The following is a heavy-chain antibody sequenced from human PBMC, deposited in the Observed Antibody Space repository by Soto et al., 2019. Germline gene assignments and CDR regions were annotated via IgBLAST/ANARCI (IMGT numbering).Heavy chain of an antibody. CDR3: AKENGFQFINLGASGFDY. J-gene: IGHJ4*02. CDR2: ISGSGSST. CDR1: GFSFSSKA. V-gene: IGHV3-23*01. D-gene: IGHD2-21*01. Sequence: EVQLLESGGGLVQPGESLRLSCAASGFSFSSKAMSWVRQAPGKGLEWVSIISGSGSSTYYTDSLKGRFTISRDNSKNMVYLEMNNLRAEDTAVYYCAKENGFQFINLGASGFDYWGQGSLVSVSS.